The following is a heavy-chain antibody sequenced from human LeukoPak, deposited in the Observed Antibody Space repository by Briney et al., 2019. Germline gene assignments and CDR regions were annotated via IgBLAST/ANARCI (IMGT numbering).Heavy chain of an antibody. J-gene: IGHJ5*02. Sequence: GGSLRLSCAASGFTFSSYAMSWVRQAPGRGLEWVSAISGSGGSTYYADSVKGRFTISRDNSKNTLYLQMNSLRAEDTAVYYCAKGDSTVTTSSADPWGQGTLVTVSS. V-gene: IGHV3-23*01. CDR3: AKGDSTVTTSSADP. D-gene: IGHD4-17*01. CDR2: ISGSGGST. CDR1: GFTFSSYA.